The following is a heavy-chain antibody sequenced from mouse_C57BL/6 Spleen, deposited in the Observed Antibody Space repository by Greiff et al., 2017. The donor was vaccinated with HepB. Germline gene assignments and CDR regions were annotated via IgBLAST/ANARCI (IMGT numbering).Heavy chain of an antibody. CDR3: ARSDYYDYDWFAY. CDR2: IYPGSGNT. Sequence: QVQLQQSGAELVRPGASVKLSCKASGYTFTDYYINWVKQRPGQGLEWIARIYPGSGNTYYNEKFKGKATLTAEKSSSTAYMQLSSLTSEDSAVYFCARSDYYDYDWFAYWGQGTLVTVSA. J-gene: IGHJ3*01. CDR1: GYTFTDYY. V-gene: IGHV1-76*01. D-gene: IGHD2-4*01.